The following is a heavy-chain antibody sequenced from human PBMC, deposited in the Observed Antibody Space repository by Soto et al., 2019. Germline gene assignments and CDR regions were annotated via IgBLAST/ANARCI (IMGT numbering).Heavy chain of an antibody. V-gene: IGHV3-23*01. CDR1: GFTFRDYA. D-gene: IGHD6-19*01. Sequence: PGGSLRLSCAASGFTFRDYAMNWVRQAPGKGLEWVSGISVSGGSTYYADSVKGRFTISRDNSKNTLYLQMNSLRAEDTAVYYCAKYSSGWRYNWFDPWGQGTLVTVSS. J-gene: IGHJ5*02. CDR2: ISVSGGST. CDR3: AKYSSGWRYNWFDP.